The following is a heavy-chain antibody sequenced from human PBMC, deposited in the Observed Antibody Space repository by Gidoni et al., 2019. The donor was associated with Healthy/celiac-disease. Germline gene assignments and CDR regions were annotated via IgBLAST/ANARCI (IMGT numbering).Heavy chain of an antibody. D-gene: IGHD3-10*01. V-gene: IGHV1-46*01. CDR2: INPSGGST. Sequence: QVQLVQSGAEVKKPGASVKVSCKASGYTFTSYYMHWVRKAPGQGLEWMGIINPSGGSTSYTQKFQGRVTMTRDTSTSTVYMELSSLRSEDTAVYYCARGRGVLLWFGELFPPYYYGMDVWGQGTTVTVSS. CDR3: ARGRGVLLWFGELFPPYYYGMDV. CDR1: GYTFTSYY. J-gene: IGHJ6*02.